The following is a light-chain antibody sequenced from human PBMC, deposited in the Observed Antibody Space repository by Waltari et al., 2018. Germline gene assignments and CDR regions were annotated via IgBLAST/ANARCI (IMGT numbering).Light chain of an antibody. CDR3: ETWDSNTRV. J-gene: IGLJ3*02. CDR2: LEDSGNY. Sequence: QPVLTQSSSTSASLGSSVKLTSTLASVHSTYIIAWHQQQAGKAPRYLMKLEDSGNYNKGSGVPDRFSGSSSGADRYLAIFNLQSEDEADYYCETWDSNTRVFGGGTKLTVL. V-gene: IGLV4-60*03. CDR1: SVHSTYI.